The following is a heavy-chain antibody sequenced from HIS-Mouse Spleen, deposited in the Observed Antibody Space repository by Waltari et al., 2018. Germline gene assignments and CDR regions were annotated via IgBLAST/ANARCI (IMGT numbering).Heavy chain of an antibody. J-gene: IGHJ4*02. V-gene: IGHV4-34*01. CDR2: INHSGST. D-gene: IGHD4-17*01. CDR3: ARGRSPATVTIGYYFDY. CDR1: GGSFSGYY. Sequence: QVQLQQWGAGLLKPSETLSLTCAVYGGSFSGYYWSWIRQPPGKGLEWIGEINHSGSTTSNPSLKSRVTISVDTSKNQFSLKLSSVTAADTAVYYCARGRSPATVTIGYYFDYWGQGTLVTVSS.